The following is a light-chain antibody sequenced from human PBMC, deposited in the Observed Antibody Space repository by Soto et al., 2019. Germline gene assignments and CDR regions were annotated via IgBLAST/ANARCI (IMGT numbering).Light chain of an antibody. J-gene: IGKJ1*01. CDR2: GPS. CDR1: QSVSLS. CDR3: QQYHIWPSWT. Sequence: EIVLTQSPATLSVSLGDSATLSCRASQSVSLSLAWYQMRPGQPPRLLIYGPSTRATEIPARFSGSGSGTDFTLTISSLQSEDFAVYFCQQYHIWPSWTFGQGTKVELK. V-gene: IGKV3-15*01.